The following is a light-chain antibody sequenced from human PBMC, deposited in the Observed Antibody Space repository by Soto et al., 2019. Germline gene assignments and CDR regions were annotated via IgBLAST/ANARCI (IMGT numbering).Light chain of an antibody. CDR1: QSIYSS. CDR2: AAS. Sequence: SSLSASVGDRVTIPCRASQSIYSSLNWYHQKPGKAPKLLIYAASNLQSGVPSRFSGSGSGTDFTLSISSLQPEDFATYYCQQSYSAPYTFGQGTKVDIK. V-gene: IGKV1-39*01. CDR3: QQSYSAPYT. J-gene: IGKJ2*01.